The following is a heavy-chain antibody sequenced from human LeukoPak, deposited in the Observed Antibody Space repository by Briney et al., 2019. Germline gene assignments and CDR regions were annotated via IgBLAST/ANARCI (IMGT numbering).Heavy chain of an antibody. CDR2: IYYSGST. CDR3: ARLDGYNLKGAFDI. CDR1: GGSISSSSYY. Sequence: SETLSLTCTVSGGSISSSSYYWGWIRQPPGKGLEWIGSIYYSGSTYYNPSLKSRVTISVDRSKNQFSLKLSSVTAADTAVYYCARLDGYNLKGAFDIWGQGTMVTVSS. V-gene: IGHV4-39*07. D-gene: IGHD5-24*01. J-gene: IGHJ3*02.